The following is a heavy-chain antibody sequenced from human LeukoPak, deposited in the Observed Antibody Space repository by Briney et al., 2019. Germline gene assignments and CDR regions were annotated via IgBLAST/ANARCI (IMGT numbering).Heavy chain of an antibody. V-gene: IGHV3-23*01. CDR2: TSGSGGSA. Sequence: GGSLRLSCAASGFTFSSYAMSWVRQAPGKGLEWVSATSGSGGSAYYADSVKGRFTISRDNSKNTLYLQMNSLRAEDTAVYYCAKVAVRAVAVAGTGDYWGQGTLVTVSS. CDR3: AKVAVRAVAVAGTGDY. CDR1: GFTFSSYA. D-gene: IGHD6-19*01. J-gene: IGHJ4*02.